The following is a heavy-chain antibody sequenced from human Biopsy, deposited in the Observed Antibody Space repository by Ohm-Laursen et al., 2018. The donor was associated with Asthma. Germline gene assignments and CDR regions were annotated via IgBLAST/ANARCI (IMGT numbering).Heavy chain of an antibody. CDR1: GYTFTDYS. CDR2: INPNSGDT. V-gene: IGHV1-2*06. D-gene: IGHD2-15*01. CDR3: ARDRGYCSGGTCPSWFDP. J-gene: IGHJ5*02. Sequence: ASVKVSCKASGYTFTDYSIHWVRQAPGQGLEWMGRINPNSGDTKYAQRFQGRVTVTRDRSISTAYMELSRPRSDDTAVYYCARDRGYCSGGTCPSWFDPWGQGTLVIVSS.